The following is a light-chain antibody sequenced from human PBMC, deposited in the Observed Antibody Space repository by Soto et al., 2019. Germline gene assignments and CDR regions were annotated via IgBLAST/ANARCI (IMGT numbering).Light chain of an antibody. V-gene: IGLV2-11*01. CDR2: TVT. CDR1: SSDIGGYNY. J-gene: IGLJ1*01. Sequence: QSVLTQPRSVSGSPGQSVTISCTGTSSDIGGYNYVSWYQQHPGKAPKLMIYTVTKRPSGVPDRFSGSKSDNTASLTISGLQADDVADYYCCSYAGSSSYVFGTGTKVTVL. CDR3: CSYAGSSSYV.